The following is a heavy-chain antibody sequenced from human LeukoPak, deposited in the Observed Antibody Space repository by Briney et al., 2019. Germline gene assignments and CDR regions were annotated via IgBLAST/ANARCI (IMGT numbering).Heavy chain of an antibody. J-gene: IGHJ3*02. CDR1: GFTFSRHG. Sequence: PWGSLRLSCVASGFTFSRHGMNRVRQAPGKGLEWVSGISPSGDIKYYVDSVKGRFTVSRDNSKNTLYLQINSLRDEDTAVYYCAKDLSNIDNDYYDSSGYPHGAFDIWGQGTMVTVSS. CDR2: ISPSGDIK. V-gene: IGHV3-23*01. CDR3: AKDLSNIDNDYYDSSGYPHGAFDI. D-gene: IGHD3-22*01.